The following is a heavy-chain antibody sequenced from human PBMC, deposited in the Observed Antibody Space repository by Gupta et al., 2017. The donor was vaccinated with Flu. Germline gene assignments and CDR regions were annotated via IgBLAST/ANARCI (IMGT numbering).Heavy chain of an antibody. CDR1: GGSISSGGYY. V-gene: IGHV4-31*03. J-gene: IGHJ4*02. Sequence: QVQLQESGPGLVKPSQTLSLTCTVSGGSISSGGYYWSWIRQHPVKGLEWIGYIYYSGSTYYNPSLKSRVTISVDTSKNQFSLKLSSVTAADTAVYYCARVGSMVRGVKGYFDYWGQGTLVTVSS. D-gene: IGHD3-10*01. CDR3: ARVGSMVRGVKGYFDY. CDR2: IYYSGST.